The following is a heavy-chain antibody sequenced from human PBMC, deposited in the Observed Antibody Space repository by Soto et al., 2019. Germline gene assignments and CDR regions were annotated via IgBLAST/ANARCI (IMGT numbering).Heavy chain of an antibody. CDR3: ARELTIFGGVIGSLAC. Sequence: VGSLRLSCAASGFTFSSYAMHWVRQAPGKGLEWVAVISYDGSNKYYADSVKGRFTISRDNSKNTLYLQMNSLRAEDTAVYYCARELTIFGGVIGSLACWGQGTRVTVSS. J-gene: IGHJ4*02. V-gene: IGHV3-30-3*01. CDR2: ISYDGSNK. CDR1: GFTFSSYA. D-gene: IGHD3-3*01.